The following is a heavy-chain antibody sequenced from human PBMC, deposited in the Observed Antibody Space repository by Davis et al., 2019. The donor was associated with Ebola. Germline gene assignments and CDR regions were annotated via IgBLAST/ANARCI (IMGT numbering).Heavy chain of an antibody. CDR1: GFTFSSYE. J-gene: IGHJ4*02. V-gene: IGHV3-48*03. CDR3: AREQLECGGDCHDY. D-gene: IGHD2-21*01. CDR2: ISQTGTI. Sequence: PGGSLRLSCAASGFTFSSYEMNWVRQAPGKGLEWVSYISQTGTIYYADSVKGRFTISRDNARNSLHLQMNSPRAEDTAIYYCAREQLECGGDCHDYWGQGTLVTVSS.